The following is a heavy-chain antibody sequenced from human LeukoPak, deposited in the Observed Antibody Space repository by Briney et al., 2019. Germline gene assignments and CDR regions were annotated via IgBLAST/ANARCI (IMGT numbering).Heavy chain of an antibody. J-gene: IGHJ5*02. CDR3: ARGPEIVVAGTTFGEYRWFHP. CDR2: ILPMFGTA. Sequence: SVKVSCKTSGDTLSNYPVSWVRQAPGQGLEWMGGILPMFGTAHYAEKFQDRVAISADDSTSTVLMEVRSLKSEDTAVYYCARGPEIVVAGTTFGEYRWFHPWGQGTLLIVSS. V-gene: IGHV1-69*13. D-gene: IGHD3-3*01. CDR1: GDTLSNYP.